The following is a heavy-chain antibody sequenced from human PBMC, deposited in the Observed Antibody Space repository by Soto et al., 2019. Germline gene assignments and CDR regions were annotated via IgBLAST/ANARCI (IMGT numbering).Heavy chain of an antibody. Sequence: ASVKVSCKASGYTFTSYAMHWVRQAPGQRLEWMGWINAGNGNTKYSRKFQGRVTITRDTSASTAYMELSSLRSEDTAVYYCAGDIWSSSSWYSWFDPWGQGTLVTVSS. J-gene: IGHJ5*02. CDR3: AGDIWSSSSWYSWFDP. CDR2: INAGNGNT. CDR1: GYTFTSYA. V-gene: IGHV1-3*01. D-gene: IGHD6-13*01.